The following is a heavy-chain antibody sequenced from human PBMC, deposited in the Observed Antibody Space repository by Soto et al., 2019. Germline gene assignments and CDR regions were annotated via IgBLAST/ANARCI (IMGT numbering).Heavy chain of an antibody. V-gene: IGHV3-23*01. CDR2: IGGSGGDT. CDR3: AVPTGIEVTGPDY. Sequence: PGGSMRVSCKAAGFIFSNYAMSWVRQTTGKGLQWVSAIGGSGGDTYYADSVKGRFAISRDNSRDTLHLQMSSLRADDTAIYYCAVPTGIEVTGPDYWGQGTLVTVSS. J-gene: IGHJ4*02. CDR1: GFIFSNYA. D-gene: IGHD6-19*01.